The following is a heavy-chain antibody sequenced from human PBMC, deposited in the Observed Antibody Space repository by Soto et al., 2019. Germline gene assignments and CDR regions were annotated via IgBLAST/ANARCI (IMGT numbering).Heavy chain of an antibody. D-gene: IGHD6-13*01. J-gene: IGHJ4*02. CDR3: VRDSVPKLSSX. CDR1: GCTFSSYR. CDR2: IVPIYRTA. V-gene: IGHV1-69*13. Sequence: ASVKVSCKASGCTFSSYRINWVRQAPGQGLEWVGGIVPIYRTADYAQKFQGSVTITADESARTSYMELRSLKSQDTAVYYCVRDSVPKLSSXWGQGTLVTVSX.